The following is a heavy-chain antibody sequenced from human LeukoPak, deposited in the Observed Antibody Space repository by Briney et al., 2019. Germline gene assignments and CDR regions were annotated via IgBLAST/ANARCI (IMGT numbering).Heavy chain of an antibody. D-gene: IGHD3-3*01. CDR2: ISSSGSTI. CDR1: EFTFSDYY. CDR3: ARGTGFWSPRFDP. Sequence: GGSLRLSCAASEFTFSDYYMSWIRQAPGKGLEWVSYISSSGSTISYADSVKGRFTISRDNAKNSLYLQMNSLRAEDTAVYYCARGTGFWSPRFDPWGQGTLVTVSS. J-gene: IGHJ5*02. V-gene: IGHV3-11*04.